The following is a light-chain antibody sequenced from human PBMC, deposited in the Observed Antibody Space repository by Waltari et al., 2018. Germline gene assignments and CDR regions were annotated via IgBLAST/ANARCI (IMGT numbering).Light chain of an antibody. CDR1: QGISSY. Sequence: IQMSQSPSSLSASAGDRVTITCRASQGISSYLNWYQQKPGKAPKLLIYYANSLASGVPSRFSGSGSGTEFTLTISSLQPEDFATYYCQQGDGYPRTFGQGTKVEIK. CDR3: QQGDGYPRT. J-gene: IGKJ1*01. V-gene: IGKV1-13*02. CDR2: YAN.